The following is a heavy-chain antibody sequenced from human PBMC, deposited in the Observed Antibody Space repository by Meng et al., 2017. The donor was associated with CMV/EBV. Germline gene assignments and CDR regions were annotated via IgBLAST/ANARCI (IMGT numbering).Heavy chain of an antibody. CDR2: IRSKANSYAT. CDR1: GFTLSGSA. J-gene: IGHJ6*02. V-gene: IGHV3-73*01. Sequence: GGSLRLSRAASGFTLSGSAMYWVRQASGKGLEWVGRIRSKANSYATEYAASVKGRFTISRDDSKNTAYLQMNSLKTEDTAVYYCTRQVDSSSWYYYYCGMDVWGQGTTVTVSS. CDR3: TRQVDSSSWYYYYCGMDV. D-gene: IGHD6-6*01.